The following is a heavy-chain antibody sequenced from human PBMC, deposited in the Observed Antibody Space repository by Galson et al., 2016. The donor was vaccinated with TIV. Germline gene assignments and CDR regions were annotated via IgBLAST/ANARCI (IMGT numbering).Heavy chain of an antibody. V-gene: IGHV5-10-1*01. CDR2: ISDSGST. CDR1: GYKFTNYW. J-gene: IGHJ6*02. CDR3: ARDRDVAISGVIYYTGMDV. Sequence: QSGAEVKKPGESLRISCKGSGYKFTNYWISWVRQMPGKGLEWIGEISDSGSTNYNPSLKSRVTMSVDKSKNQFSLKLSSVTAADTAIYYCARDRDVAISGVIYYTGMDVWGQGTTVTVSS. D-gene: IGHD3-3*01.